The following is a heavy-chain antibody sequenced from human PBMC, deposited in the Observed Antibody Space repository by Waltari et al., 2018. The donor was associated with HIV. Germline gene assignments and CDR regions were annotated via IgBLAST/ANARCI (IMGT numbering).Heavy chain of an antibody. J-gene: IGHJ6*02. D-gene: IGHD3-22*01. V-gene: IGHV3-7*01. CDR3: ARELRNYNDSSGYYLKDYYYYGMDV. CDR2: IKQDGSEK. CDR1: GFTFRSYW. Sequence: CAASGFTFRSYWMNWVRQAPGKGLEWVANIKQDGSEKYYADSVKGRFIISRDNAKNSLYLQMNSLRAEDTAVYYCARELRNYNDSSGYYLKDYYYYGMDVWGQGTTVTVSS.